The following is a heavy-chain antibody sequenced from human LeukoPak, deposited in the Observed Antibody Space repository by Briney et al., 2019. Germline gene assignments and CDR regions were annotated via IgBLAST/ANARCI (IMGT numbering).Heavy chain of an antibody. Sequence: ASVKVSCKVSRYTLTELSMHWVRQAPGKGLEWMGGFDPENGETICAQKFQGRVTMTEDTSSDTTYMELSSLRSEDTAVYYCAIMHSSGWFSTWGQGTLVTVSS. CDR3: AIMHSSGWFST. J-gene: IGHJ5*02. D-gene: IGHD6-19*01. CDR2: FDPENGET. V-gene: IGHV1-24*01. CDR1: RYTLTELS.